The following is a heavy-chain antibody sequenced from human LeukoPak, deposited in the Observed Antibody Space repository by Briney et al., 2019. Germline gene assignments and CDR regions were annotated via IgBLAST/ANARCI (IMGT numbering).Heavy chain of an antibody. D-gene: IGHD3-9*01. CDR2: ISWSGGSI. Sequence: GGSVRLSCAASGFTFDDYAMLWVRQAPGTALEWVSGISWSGGSIGSADSVTGQFTISRVNAKNFLYLQLSSLRAEDTALYYCAARPGYDILTGYYNYWGQGSLVTVSS. V-gene: IGHV3-9*01. CDR1: GFTFDDYA. CDR3: AARPGYDILTGYYNY. J-gene: IGHJ4*02.